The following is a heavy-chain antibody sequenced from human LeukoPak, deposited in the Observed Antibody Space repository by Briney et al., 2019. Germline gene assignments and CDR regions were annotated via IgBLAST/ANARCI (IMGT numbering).Heavy chain of an antibody. V-gene: IGHV1-69*01. CDR1: GGTFSSYA. CDR3: ARSPIVVVPAAISWFDP. Sequence: ASVKVSCKASGGTFSSYAISWVRQAPGQGLEWMGGIIPIFGTANYAQKIQGRVTITADESTSTAYMELSSLRSEDTAVYYCARSPIVVVPAAISWFDPWGQGTLVTVSS. CDR2: IIPIFGTA. D-gene: IGHD2-2*02. J-gene: IGHJ5*02.